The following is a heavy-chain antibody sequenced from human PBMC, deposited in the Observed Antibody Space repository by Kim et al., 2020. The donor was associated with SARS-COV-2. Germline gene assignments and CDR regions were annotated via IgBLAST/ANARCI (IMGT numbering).Heavy chain of an antibody. CDR1: GGSFSGYY. CDR3: ARGLAAIRNWFDP. CDR2: INHSGST. V-gene: IGHV4-34*01. Sequence: SETLSLTCAVYGGSFSGYYWSWIRQPPGKGLEWIGEINHSGSTNYNPSLKSRVTISVDTSKNQFSLKLSSVTAADTAVYYCARGLAAIRNWFDPWGQGTLVTVSS. D-gene: IGHD2-2*02. J-gene: IGHJ5*02.